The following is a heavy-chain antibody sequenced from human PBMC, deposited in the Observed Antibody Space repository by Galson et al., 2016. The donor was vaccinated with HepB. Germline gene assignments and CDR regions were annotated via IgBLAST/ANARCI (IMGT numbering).Heavy chain of an antibody. CDR1: GFIFSSYG. CDR2: IWNDGSNQ. D-gene: IGHD4-23*01. J-gene: IGHJ4*02. V-gene: IGHV3-33*01. Sequence: LRLSCAASGFIFSSYGMHWVRQAPGKGLEWVAVIWNDGSNQYYVDSAKGRFTISRDNSKNTLYLQMNSLRAEDTAVYYCAREGMTTVAMLDYWGQGTPVTVAS. CDR3: AREGMTTVAMLDY.